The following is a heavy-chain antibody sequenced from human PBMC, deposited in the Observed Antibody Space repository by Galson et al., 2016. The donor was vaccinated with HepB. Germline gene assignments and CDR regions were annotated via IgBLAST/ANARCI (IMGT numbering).Heavy chain of an antibody. CDR3: ARQSKYRSGWYEAWYYYNMDG. J-gene: IGHJ6*03. Sequence: SETLSLTCTVSGVSISSSSHYWAWIRLPPGKGLEWIGTIYYSGNTYHNPSLKSRLSISVDRSKNQFSLRLSAVIAAEAAVYYCARQSKYRSGWYEAWYYYNMDGGGQGTTVTVAS. CDR1: GVSISSSSHY. V-gene: IGHV4-39*01. CDR2: IYYSGNT. D-gene: IGHD6-19*01.